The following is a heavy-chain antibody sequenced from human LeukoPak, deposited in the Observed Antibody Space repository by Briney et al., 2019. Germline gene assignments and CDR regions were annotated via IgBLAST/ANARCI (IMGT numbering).Heavy chain of an antibody. J-gene: IGHJ5*02. CDR1: GYSFPNYW. CDR2: IYPRDSDT. V-gene: IGHV5-51*01. Sequence: GESLKISCEGSGYSFPNYWIAWVRQMPGKGLEWMGIIYPRDSDTRYSPSFQGQVTISADKSITTAYLQWSSLKASDTGIYYCARAQVFGVVIPTSFDPWGQGTLVTVSS. CDR3: ARAQVFGVVIPTSFDP. D-gene: IGHD3-3*01.